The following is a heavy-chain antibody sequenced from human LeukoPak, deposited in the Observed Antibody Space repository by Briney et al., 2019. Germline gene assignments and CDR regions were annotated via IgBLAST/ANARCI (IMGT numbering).Heavy chain of an antibody. Sequence: PSETLSLTCTVSGGSISSSSYYWGWIRQPPGKGLEWIGSIYYSGSTYYNPSLKSRVTISVDTSKNQFSLKLNSVTAADTAVYYCARDPAMVFFDYWGQGTLVTVSS. D-gene: IGHD5-18*01. CDR2: IYYSGST. V-gene: IGHV4-39*02. CDR3: ARDPAMVFFDY. CDR1: GGSISSSSYY. J-gene: IGHJ4*02.